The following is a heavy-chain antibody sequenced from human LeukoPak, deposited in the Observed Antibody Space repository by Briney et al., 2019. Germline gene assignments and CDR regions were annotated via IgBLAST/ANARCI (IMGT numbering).Heavy chain of an antibody. CDR3: ARVGGEYDFWSAPGAFDI. CDR2: INPNSGGT. CDR1: GYTFTGYY. Sequence: ASVKVSCKASGYTFTGYYMHWVRQAPGQGLEWMGWINPNSGGTNYAQKFQGRVTMTRDTSISTAYMELSRLRSDDTAVYYCARVGGEYDFWSAPGAFDIWGQGTMVTVSS. J-gene: IGHJ3*02. D-gene: IGHD3-3*01. V-gene: IGHV1-2*02.